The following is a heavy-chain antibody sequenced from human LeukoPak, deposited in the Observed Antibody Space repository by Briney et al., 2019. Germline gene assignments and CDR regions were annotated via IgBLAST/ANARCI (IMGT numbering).Heavy chain of an antibody. Sequence: GGSLRLSCAASGFTFDDYAMHWVRQAPGKGLEWVSDISWNSGSIGYADSVKGRFTISRDNAKNSLYLQMNSLRVEDTAVYYCATSNYYDPPDFQHWGQGTLVTVSS. CDR1: GFTFDDYA. D-gene: IGHD3-22*01. CDR2: ISWNSGSI. V-gene: IGHV3-9*01. CDR3: ATSNYYDPPDFQH. J-gene: IGHJ1*01.